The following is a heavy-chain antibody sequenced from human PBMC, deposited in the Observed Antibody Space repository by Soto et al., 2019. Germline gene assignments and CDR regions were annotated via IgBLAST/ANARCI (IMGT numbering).Heavy chain of an antibody. CDR2: INHSGST. CDR3: ARAVGIAAAGDFDY. D-gene: IGHD6-13*01. V-gene: IGHV4-34*01. J-gene: IGHJ4*02. Sequence: SETLSLTCAVYGGSFSGYYWSWIRQPPGKGLEWIGEINHSGSTYYNPSLKSRVTISVDRSKNQFSLKLSSVTAADTAVYYCARAVGIAAAGDFDYWGQGTLVTVSS. CDR1: GGSFSGYY.